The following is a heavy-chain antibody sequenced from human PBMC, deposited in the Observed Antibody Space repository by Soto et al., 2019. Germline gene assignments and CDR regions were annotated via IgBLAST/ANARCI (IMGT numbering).Heavy chain of an antibody. V-gene: IGHV3-23*01. CDR3: ASRYCSTTSCYSY. J-gene: IGHJ4*02. CDR2: ISGSGAST. D-gene: IGHD2-2*02. Sequence: GGSLRLSCAASGFTFSSYAMTWVRQAPGKGLEWVSVISGSGASTYYADSVKGRFTISRDNSKSTVYLQMNSLRAEDTGVYYCASRYCSTTSCYSYWGQGTLVTVSS. CDR1: GFTFSSYA.